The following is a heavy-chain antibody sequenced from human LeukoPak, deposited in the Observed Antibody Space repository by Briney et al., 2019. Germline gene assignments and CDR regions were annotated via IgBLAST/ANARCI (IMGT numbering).Heavy chain of an antibody. D-gene: IGHD6-13*01. CDR3: ARAPPSGAAAGTHWFDP. CDR1: GGSISSYY. CDR2: IYYSGST. V-gene: IGHV4-59*01. J-gene: IGHJ5*02. Sequence: SETLSLTCTVSGGSISSYYWSWIRQPPGKGLEWIGYIYYSGSTNYNPSLKSRVTISVDTSKNQFSLKLSSVTAADTAVYYCARAPPSGAAAGTHWFDPCGQGTLVTVSS.